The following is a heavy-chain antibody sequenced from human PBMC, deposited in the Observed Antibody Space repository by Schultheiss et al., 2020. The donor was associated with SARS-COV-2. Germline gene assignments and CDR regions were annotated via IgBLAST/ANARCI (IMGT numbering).Heavy chain of an antibody. CDR2: ISSSSTI. D-gene: IGHD5-12*01. J-gene: IGHJ4*02. V-gene: IGHV3-69-1*01. Sequence: GGSLRLSCAASAFTFTRYGMNWVRQAPGKGLEWVASISSSSTIYYADSVKGRFTISRDNAKNSLYLQMNSLRDEDTAVYYCARGRGYSGYDYGVDYWGQGTLVTVSS. CDR1: AFTFTRYG. CDR3: ARGRGYSGYDYGVDY.